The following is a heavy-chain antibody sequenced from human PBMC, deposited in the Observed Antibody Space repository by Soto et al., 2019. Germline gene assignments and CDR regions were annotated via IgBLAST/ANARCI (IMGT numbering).Heavy chain of an antibody. D-gene: IGHD3-22*01. CDR3: AKDRGYYYDSSGYSFDAFDI. Sequence: GGSLRLSCAASGFTFSSYAMSWVRQAPGKGLEWVSAISGSGGSTYYADSVKGRFTISRDNSKNTLYLQMNSLRAEDTAVYYCAKDRGYYYDSSGYSFDAFDIWGQGTMVTVSS. V-gene: IGHV3-23*01. J-gene: IGHJ3*02. CDR2: ISGSGGST. CDR1: GFTFSSYA.